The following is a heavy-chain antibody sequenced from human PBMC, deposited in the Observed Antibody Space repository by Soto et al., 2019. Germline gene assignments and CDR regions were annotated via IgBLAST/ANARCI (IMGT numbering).Heavy chain of an antibody. CDR2: ISGFNGNT. CDR1: GYNFTSYY. Sequence: QVQLVQSGAEVKKPGASVKVSCKASGYNFTSYYISWVRQAPGQGLAWKGLISGFNGNTNYAQKHQGTVTMSTDTSTSTAYMELRRLRSDATAVYYCAREGPRSLKWGQGTGVTFSS. V-gene: IGHV1-18*01. CDR3: AREGPRSLK. J-gene: IGHJ4*02. D-gene: IGHD6-13*01.